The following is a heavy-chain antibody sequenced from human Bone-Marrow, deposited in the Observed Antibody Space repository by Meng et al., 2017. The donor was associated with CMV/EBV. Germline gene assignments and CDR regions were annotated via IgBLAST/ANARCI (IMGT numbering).Heavy chain of an antibody. CDR1: GFSLSTSGMR. D-gene: IGHD4-23*01. CDR2: IDWDDDK. V-gene: IGHV2-70D*14. CDR3: ARIYSGGNDGMDV. J-gene: IGHJ6*02. Sequence: SGPTLKPTQTLTLTCTFSGFSLSTSGMRVSWIRQPPGKALEWLARIDWDDDKFYSTSLKTRLTISKDTSKNQVVLTMTNMDPVDTATYYCARIYSGGNDGMDVWGQGTTVTVSS.